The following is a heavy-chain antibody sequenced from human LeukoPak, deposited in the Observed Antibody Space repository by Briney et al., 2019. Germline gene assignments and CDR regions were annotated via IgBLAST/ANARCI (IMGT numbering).Heavy chain of an antibody. CDR3: AKSSSPMVVVVISDSYFDL. V-gene: IGHV3-30*18. Sequence: GGSLRLSCAASGFIFSSYGMHWVRQAPGKGLEWVALISFDGRNIYYADSVKGRFTISRDNAKNSLYLQMNGLRLEDMALYYCAKSSSPMVVVVISDSYFDLWGRGTLVTVSS. D-gene: IGHD3-22*01. CDR2: ISFDGRNI. J-gene: IGHJ2*01. CDR1: GFIFSSYG.